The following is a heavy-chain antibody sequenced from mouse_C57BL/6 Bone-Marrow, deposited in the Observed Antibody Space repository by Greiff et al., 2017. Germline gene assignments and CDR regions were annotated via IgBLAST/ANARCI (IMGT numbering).Heavy chain of an antibody. CDR3: TGGYYDYFDY. CDR2: IDPANGDT. CDR1: GFNIKDDY. Sequence: EVQLQQSGAELVRPGASVKLSCTASGFNIKDDYMHWVKQRPEQGLEWIGWIDPANGDTEYASKFQGKATITADTSSNTAYLQLSSLTSEDTAVYYCTGGYYDYFDYWGQGTTLTVSS. V-gene: IGHV14-4*01. D-gene: IGHD2-3*01. J-gene: IGHJ2*01.